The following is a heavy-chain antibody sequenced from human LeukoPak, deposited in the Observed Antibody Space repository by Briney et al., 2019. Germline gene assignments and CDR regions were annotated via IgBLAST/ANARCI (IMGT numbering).Heavy chain of an antibody. CDR3: ARDYPGEDTAMAKFDY. D-gene: IGHD5-18*01. V-gene: IGHV1-2*02. CDR2: INPNSGGT. Sequence: ALVKVSCKASGYTFTGYYMHWVRQAPGQGLEWMGWINPNSGGTNYAQKFQGRVTMTRDTSISTAYMELSRLRSDDTAVYYCARDYPGEDTAMAKFDYWGQRTLVTVSS. J-gene: IGHJ4*02. CDR1: GYTFTGYY.